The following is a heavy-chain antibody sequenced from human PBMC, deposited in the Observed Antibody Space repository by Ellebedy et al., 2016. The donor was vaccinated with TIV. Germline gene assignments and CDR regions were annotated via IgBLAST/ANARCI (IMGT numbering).Heavy chain of an antibody. CDR2: LTADGRST. V-gene: IGHV3-23*01. Sequence: GESLKISXAASGFSLSNFFMSWIRQAPGKGLEWVSTLTADGRSTYFADSVKGRFTISRDNSKNTVYLQMNSLRSEDTAVYYCRPGHYSDAWGQGTLVTVSS. CDR1: GFSLSNFF. CDR3: RPGHYSDA. J-gene: IGHJ4*02.